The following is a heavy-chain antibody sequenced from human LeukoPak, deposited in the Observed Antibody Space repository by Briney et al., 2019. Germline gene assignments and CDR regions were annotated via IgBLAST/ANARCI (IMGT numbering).Heavy chain of an antibody. CDR1: GGSISSYY. V-gene: IGHV4-59*01. J-gene: IGHJ6*03. D-gene: IGHD5-18*01. CDR3: ARGLLDTAMVSSKYYYYMDV. CDR2: IYYSGST. Sequence: SETLSLTCTVSGGSISSYYWSWIRQPPGKGLEWIGYIYYSGSTNYNPSLKSRVTISVDTSKNQFSLKLSSVTAADTAVYYCARGLLDTAMVSSKYYYYMDVWGKGTTVTVSS.